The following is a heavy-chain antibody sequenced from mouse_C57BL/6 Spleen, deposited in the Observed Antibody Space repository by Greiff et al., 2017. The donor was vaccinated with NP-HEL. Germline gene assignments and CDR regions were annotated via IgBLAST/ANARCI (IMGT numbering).Heavy chain of an antibody. Sequence: EVMLVESGGGLVKPGGSLKLSCAASGFTFSDYGMHWVRQAPEKGLEWVAYISSGSSTIYYADTVKGRFTISRDNAKNTLFLQMTSLRSEDTAMYYCARDYDDDRNAMDYWGQRTSVTVSS. CDR3: ARDYDDDRNAMDY. CDR2: ISSGSSTI. D-gene: IGHD2-4*01. CDR1: GFTFSDYG. V-gene: IGHV5-17*01. J-gene: IGHJ4*01.